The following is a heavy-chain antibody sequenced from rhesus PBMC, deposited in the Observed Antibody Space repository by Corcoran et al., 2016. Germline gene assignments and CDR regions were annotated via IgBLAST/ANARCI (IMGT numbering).Heavy chain of an antibody. CDR3: TRGGYAREAFDN. CDR2: IYGSSTNT. D-gene: IGHD2-2*01. J-gene: IGHJ4*01. Sequence: QVQLQESGPGVVKPSETLSLTCAVSGASISDSSRWSWIRQPPGKGLEWIGYIYGSSTNTKYNPSLKSRVTISKDTSKNQFSLKLSSVTAADTAVYYCTRGGYAREAFDNWGQGVLVTV. CDR1: GASISDSSR. V-gene: IGHV4S10*01.